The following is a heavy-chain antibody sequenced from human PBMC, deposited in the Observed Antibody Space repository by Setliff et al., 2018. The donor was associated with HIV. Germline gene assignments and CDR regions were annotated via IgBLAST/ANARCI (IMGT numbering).Heavy chain of an antibody. V-gene: IGHV1-69*05. J-gene: IGHJ2*01. D-gene: IGHD5-12*01. CDR3: ARDLNDRWLQQYWFFDL. CDR1: GGIFNTYG. CDR2: IIPIFGTT. Sequence: SVKVSCKASGGIFNTYGMNWVRQAPGQGPEWMGGIIPIFGTTTYAQKFQDRVTITTDESTTTFYMELSSLRSEDTALYFCARDLNDRWLQQYWFFDLWGRGTQVTVLL.